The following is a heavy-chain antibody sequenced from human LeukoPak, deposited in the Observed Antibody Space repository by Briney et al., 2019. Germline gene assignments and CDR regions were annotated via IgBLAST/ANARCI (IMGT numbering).Heavy chain of an antibody. D-gene: IGHD5-18*01. J-gene: IGHJ4*02. CDR3: ARGGIKQLRRPFDY. Sequence: PSETLSLTCAVYGGSFSGYYWSWIRQPPGKGLEWIGEINHSGSTNYNPSLKSRVTISVDTSKNQFSLKLGSVTAADTAVYYCARGGIKQLRRPFDYWGQGTLVTVSS. CDR2: INHSGST. CDR1: GGSFSGYY. V-gene: IGHV4-34*01.